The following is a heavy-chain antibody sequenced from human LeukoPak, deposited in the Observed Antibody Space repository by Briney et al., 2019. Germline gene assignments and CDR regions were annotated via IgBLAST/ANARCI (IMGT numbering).Heavy chain of an antibody. CDR1: GFTFSSYA. CDR3: AKSGSIVGAAFDY. J-gene: IGHJ4*02. Sequence: GGSLRLSCAASGFTFSSYAMSWARQAPGKGLEWVSAISGSGGSTYYADSVKGRFTISRDNSKNTLYLQMNSLRAEDTAVYYCAKSGSIVGAAFDYWGQGTLVTVSS. CDR2: ISGSGGST. D-gene: IGHD1-26*01. V-gene: IGHV3-23*01.